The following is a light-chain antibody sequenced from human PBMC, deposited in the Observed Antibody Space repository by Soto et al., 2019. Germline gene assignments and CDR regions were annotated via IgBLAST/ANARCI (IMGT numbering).Light chain of an antibody. J-gene: IGKJ2*01. Sequence: ENVLTQSPGTLSLSPGERDTLSCRATQSVTSSYFAWYQQKPGQAPRLLIYGVSSRATDIPDRFSGSGSGTDFTLTISRLEPEDFVVYYCQQYSSLPHTFGQGTKLEVK. CDR2: GVS. V-gene: IGKV3-20*01. CDR1: QSVTSSY. CDR3: QQYSSLPHT.